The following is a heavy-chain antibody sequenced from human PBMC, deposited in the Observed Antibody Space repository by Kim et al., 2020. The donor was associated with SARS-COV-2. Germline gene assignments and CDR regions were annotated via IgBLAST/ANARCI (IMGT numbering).Heavy chain of an antibody. J-gene: IGHJ4*02. D-gene: IGHD3-22*01. CDR3: ARDGYYDSSGYFAY. V-gene: IGHV3-48*02. Sequence: AYSVKGRFTISRDNAKNSLYLQMNSLRDEDTAVYYCARDGYYDSSGYFAYWGQGTLVTVSS.